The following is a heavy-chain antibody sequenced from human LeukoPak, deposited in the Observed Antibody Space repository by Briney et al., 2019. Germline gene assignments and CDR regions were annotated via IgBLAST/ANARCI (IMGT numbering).Heavy chain of an antibody. CDR1: GFTFSSYA. CDR3: AGSADYGDRRGGYYFDY. V-gene: IGHV3-30-3*01. CDR2: ISYDGSNK. J-gene: IGHJ4*02. D-gene: IGHD4-17*01. Sequence: GGSLRLSCAASGFTFSSYATHWVRQAPGKGLEWVAVISYDGSNKYYADSVKGRFTISRDNSKNTLYLQMNSLRAEDTAVYYCAGSADYGDRRGGYYFDYWGQGTLVTVSS.